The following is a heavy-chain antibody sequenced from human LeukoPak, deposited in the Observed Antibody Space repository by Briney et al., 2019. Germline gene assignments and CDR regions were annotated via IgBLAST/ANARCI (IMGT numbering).Heavy chain of an antibody. CDR3: ARDHYYYYGMDV. CDR2: IYYSGST. V-gene: IGHV4-30-4*08. J-gene: IGHJ6*02. CDR1: GGSISSGGYY. Sequence: SETLSLTCTVSGGSISSGGYYWSWIRQHPGKGLEWIGYIYYSGSTYYNPSLKSRVTISVDTSKNQFSLKLSSVTAADTAVYYCARDHYYYYGMDVWGQGTTVTVSS.